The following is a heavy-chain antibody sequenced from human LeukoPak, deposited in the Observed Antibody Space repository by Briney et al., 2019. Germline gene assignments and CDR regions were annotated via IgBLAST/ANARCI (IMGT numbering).Heavy chain of an antibody. V-gene: IGHV5-51*01. J-gene: IGHJ3*02. CDR2: IYPGDSDT. Sequence: GESPKISCKGSGYSFTSYWIGWVRQMPGKGLEWMGIIYPGDSDTRYSPSFQGQVTISADKSISTAYLQWSSLKASDTAMYYCARPDGITMIVGAFDIWGQGTMVTVSS. CDR3: ARPDGITMIVGAFDI. D-gene: IGHD3-22*01. CDR1: GYSFTSYW.